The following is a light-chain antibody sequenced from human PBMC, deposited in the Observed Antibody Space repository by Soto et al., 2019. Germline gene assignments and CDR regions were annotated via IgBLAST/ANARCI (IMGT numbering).Light chain of an antibody. CDR1: QSVSSSY. J-gene: IGKJ5*01. V-gene: IGKV3-20*01. CDR2: GTS. Sequence: EIVLTQSPGTLSLSPGERATLSCRASQSVSSSYLAWYQQKPGQAPRLLIYGTSSRATGIPDRFSGSGSGTDFTLTISSLEPEDFAVYYCQQSGNTFGQGTRLEIK. CDR3: QQSGNT.